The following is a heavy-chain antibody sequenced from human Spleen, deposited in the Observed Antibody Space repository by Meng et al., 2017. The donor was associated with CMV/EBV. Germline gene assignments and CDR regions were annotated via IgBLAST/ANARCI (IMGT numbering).Heavy chain of an antibody. J-gene: IGHJ5*02. CDR2: IYTSGST. D-gene: IGHD6-19*01. CDR1: GGSISSGSYY. V-gene: IGHV4-61*02. Sequence: QVQLQESGPGLVKPSQTLSLTCTVSGGSISSGSYYWSWIRQPAGKGLEWIGRIYTSGSTNYNPSLKSRVTISVDTSKNQFSLKLSSVTAADTAVYYCARGNSGREWFDPWGQGTLVTVSS. CDR3: ARGNSGREWFDP.